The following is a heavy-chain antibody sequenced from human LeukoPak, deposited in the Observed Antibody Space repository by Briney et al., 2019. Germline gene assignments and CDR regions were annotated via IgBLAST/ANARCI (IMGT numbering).Heavy chain of an antibody. Sequence: GGSLRLSCAASGFTFSSYGMHWVRQAPGKGLEWVTVISYDGSKKYYGDSVKGRFTISRDNSKNTLYLQMNSLRAEDTAVYYCASLPGDGFDPWGQGTLVTVSS. V-gene: IGHV3-30*03. CDR2: ISYDGSKK. D-gene: IGHD3-16*01. J-gene: IGHJ5*02. CDR3: ASLPGDGFDP. CDR1: GFTFSSYG.